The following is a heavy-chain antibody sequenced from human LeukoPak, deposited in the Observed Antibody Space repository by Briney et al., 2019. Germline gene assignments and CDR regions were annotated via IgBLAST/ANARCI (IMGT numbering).Heavy chain of an antibody. CDR2: INPSGGST. CDR3: ARGFGYCSSTSCYRDYYYYMDV. CDR1: GYTFTSYY. V-gene: IGHV1-46*03. Sequence: ASVKVSCKASGYTFTSYYMHWVRQAPGQGLEWMGIINPSGGSTSYAQKFQGRVTMTRDTSTSTVYMELSSLRSEDTAVYYCARGFGYCSSTSCYRDYYYYMDVWGKGTTVTVSS. D-gene: IGHD2-2*03. J-gene: IGHJ6*03.